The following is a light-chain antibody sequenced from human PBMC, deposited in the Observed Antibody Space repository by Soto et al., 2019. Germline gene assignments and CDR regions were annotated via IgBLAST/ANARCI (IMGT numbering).Light chain of an antibody. CDR2: EGS. Sequence: SVLTQPASVSGSPGQSITISCTGTSSDIGSYDLVSWYQQHPGTAPKLMIYEGSKRPSGVSYRFSGSKSGNTASLTISGLRTEDEADYYCCSYGGTTTVVFGGGTKVTVL. CDR3: CSYGGTTTVV. J-gene: IGLJ2*01. V-gene: IGLV2-23*01. CDR1: SSDIGSYDL.